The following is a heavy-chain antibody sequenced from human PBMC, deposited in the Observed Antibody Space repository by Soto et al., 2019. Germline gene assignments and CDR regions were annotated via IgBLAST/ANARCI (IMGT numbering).Heavy chain of an antibody. V-gene: IGHV1-46*01. Sequence: ASVKVSCKASGYTFTSYYMHWVRQAPGQGLEWMGIINPSGGRTSYEQKVEGRVTMTRDTSTSTVYMEWSSLRSEDTAVYYCARDTRYCTNGVCPSMGMDVWGQGTTVTVSS. CDR1: GYTFTSYY. CDR2: INPSGGRT. CDR3: ARDTRYCTNGVCPSMGMDV. J-gene: IGHJ6*02. D-gene: IGHD2-8*01.